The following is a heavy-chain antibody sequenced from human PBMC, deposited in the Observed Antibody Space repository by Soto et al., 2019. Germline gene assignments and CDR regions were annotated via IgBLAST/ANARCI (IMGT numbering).Heavy chain of an antibody. D-gene: IGHD1-20*01. J-gene: IGHJ4*02. CDR2: INHSGST. Sequence: SETLSLTFAVYGGSFSDYYWAWIRQAPGKGLQWIGEINHSGSTNYKPSLRGRVTISVDTPKNQFSLKITSVAAADTAVYYCARGRTLITGTSLDYWGQGSLVTVSS. V-gene: IGHV4-34*01. CDR1: GGSFSDYY. CDR3: ARGRTLITGTSLDY.